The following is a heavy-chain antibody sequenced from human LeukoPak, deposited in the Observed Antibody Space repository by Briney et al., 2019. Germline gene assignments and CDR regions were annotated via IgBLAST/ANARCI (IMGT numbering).Heavy chain of an antibody. J-gene: IGHJ2*01. CDR2: ISSSGSTI. D-gene: IGHD3-9*01. CDR3: ARETDYDILTGYYIDL. Sequence: GGSLRLSCAASGFTFSDYYMSWIRQAPGKGLEWVSYISSSGSTIYYADSVKGRFTISRDNAKNSLYLQMNSLRAEDTAVYYCARETDYDILTGYYIDLWGRGTLVTVSS. V-gene: IGHV3-11*01. CDR1: GFTFSDYY.